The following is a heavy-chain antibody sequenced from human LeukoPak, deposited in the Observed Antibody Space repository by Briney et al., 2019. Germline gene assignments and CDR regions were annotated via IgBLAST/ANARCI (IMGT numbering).Heavy chain of an antibody. J-gene: IGHJ4*02. CDR1: GYTFTDYY. CDR2: INPNSGGT. V-gene: IGHV1-2*06. CDR3: ARAISSSSYYFDY. Sequence: ASVKVSCKXSGYTFTDYYMHWVRQAPGQGLEWMGRINPNSGGTNYAQKFQGRVTMTRDTSISTAYMELSRLRSDDTAVYYCARAISSSSYYFDYWGQGTLVTVSS. D-gene: IGHD6-13*01.